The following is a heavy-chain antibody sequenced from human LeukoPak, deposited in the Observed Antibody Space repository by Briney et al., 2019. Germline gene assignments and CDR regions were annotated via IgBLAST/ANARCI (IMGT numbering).Heavy chain of an antibody. CDR2: IYYSGST. Sequence: SETLSLTCTVSGGSISSYYWSWIRQPPGKGLEWIGYIYYSGSTYYNPSLKSRVTISVDRSKNQFSLKLSSVTAADTAVYYCARGEERRAGTATYFDYWGQGTLVTVSS. CDR3: ARGEERRAGTATYFDY. J-gene: IGHJ4*02. D-gene: IGHD6-13*01. V-gene: IGHV4-59*12. CDR1: GGSISSYY.